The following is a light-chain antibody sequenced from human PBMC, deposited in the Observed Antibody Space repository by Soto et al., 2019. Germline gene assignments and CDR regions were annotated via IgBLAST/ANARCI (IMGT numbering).Light chain of an antibody. CDR1: QSVRSN. Sequence: EIVMTQSPATLSVSPGERATLSCRASQSVRSNLAWYQQTPGQTPRLLIFGASTRATGIPDRFSGSGSGTEFTLTISSLQSEDFAVYYCQQYNSWPPITFGQGTRLEIK. CDR2: GAS. CDR3: QQYNSWPPIT. J-gene: IGKJ5*01. V-gene: IGKV3-15*01.